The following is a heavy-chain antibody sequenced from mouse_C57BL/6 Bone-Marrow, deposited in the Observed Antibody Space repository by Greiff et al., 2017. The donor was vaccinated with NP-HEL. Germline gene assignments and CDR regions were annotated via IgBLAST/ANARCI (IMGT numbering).Heavy chain of an antibody. CDR1: GFTFSSYG. CDR3: ARPYYYSNPWFAY. J-gene: IGHJ3*01. CDR2: ISSGGSYT. V-gene: IGHV5-6*02. Sequence: EVMLVESGGDLVKPGGSLKLSCAASGFTFSSYGMSWVRQTPDKRLEWVATISSGGSYTYYPDSVKGRFTISRDNAKNTLYLQMSSLKSEDTAMYYCARPYYYSNPWFAYWGQGTLVTVSA. D-gene: IGHD2-5*01.